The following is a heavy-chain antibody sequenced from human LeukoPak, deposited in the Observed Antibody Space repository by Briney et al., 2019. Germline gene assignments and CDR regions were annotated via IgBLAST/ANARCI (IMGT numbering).Heavy chain of an antibody. D-gene: IGHD3-16*01. V-gene: IGHV1-69*13. CDR2: IIPIFGTA. J-gene: IGHJ4*02. CDR1: RGTFSSYT. CDR3: ARGVMLHDFDY. Sequence: SVKVSCKASRGTFSSYTISWVRQAPGQGLEWMGGIIPIFGTANYAQRFQGRVTITADESTSTAYMELSSLRSEDTAVYYCARGVMLHDFDYWGQGTLVTVSS.